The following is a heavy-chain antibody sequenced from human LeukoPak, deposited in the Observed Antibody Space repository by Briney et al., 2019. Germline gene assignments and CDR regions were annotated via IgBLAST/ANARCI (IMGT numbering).Heavy chain of an antibody. CDR2: INYSGYS. CDR1: GGSISGGGYY. Sequence: SETLSLTCTVSGGSISGGGYYWNWIRQHPGKGLEWIGHINYSGYSNYNPFLRSRVTMSVDTSRNRFSLKLASESAADTAVYYCVREVLSMIEVGYFDSWGQGTLVTVSS. J-gene: IGHJ4*02. V-gene: IGHV4-31*03. D-gene: IGHD3-22*01. CDR3: VREVLSMIEVGYFDS.